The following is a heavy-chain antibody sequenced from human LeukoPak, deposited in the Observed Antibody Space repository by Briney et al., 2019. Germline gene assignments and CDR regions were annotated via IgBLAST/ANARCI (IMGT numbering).Heavy chain of an antibody. CDR1: GFTFGSYS. Sequence: GGSLRLSCAASGFTFGSYSMNWVRQAPGKGLEWVSSISSSSSYIYYADSVKGRFAISRDNAKNSLYLQMNSLRAEDTAVYYCARDRRITGTNWFDPWGQGTLVTVSS. CDR2: ISSSSSYI. J-gene: IGHJ5*02. CDR3: ARDRRITGTNWFDP. V-gene: IGHV3-21*01. D-gene: IGHD1-7*01.